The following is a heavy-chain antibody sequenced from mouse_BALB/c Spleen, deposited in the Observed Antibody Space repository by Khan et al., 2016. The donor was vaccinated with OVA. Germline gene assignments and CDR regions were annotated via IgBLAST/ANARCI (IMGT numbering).Heavy chain of an antibody. CDR3: ARLAYYYDSEGFAY. CDR2: VSTGGGYT. V-gene: IGHV5-6*01. Sequence: EVQLVESGGDLVKPGGSLKLSCAASGFTFSTYGMSWVRQTPDKRLEWVATVSTGGGYTYYPDSVKERFTISRDNAKNTLYLQMSSLKSEDTAMFYCARLAYYYDSEGFAYWGQGTLVTVSA. J-gene: IGHJ3*01. CDR1: GFTFSTYG. D-gene: IGHD1-1*01.